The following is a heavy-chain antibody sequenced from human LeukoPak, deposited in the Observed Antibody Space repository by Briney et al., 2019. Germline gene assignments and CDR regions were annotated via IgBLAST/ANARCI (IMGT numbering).Heavy chain of an antibody. J-gene: IGHJ4*02. V-gene: IGHV4-34*01. Sequence: WETLSLTCAVYGGSFSGYYWSWIRQPPGKGLEWIGEINHSGSTNYNPSLKSRVTISVDTSKNQFSLKLSSVTAADTAVYYCARARMTTVKFFDYWGQGTLVTVSS. CDR3: ARARMTTVKFFDY. D-gene: IGHD4-17*01. CDR1: GGSFSGYY. CDR2: INHSGST.